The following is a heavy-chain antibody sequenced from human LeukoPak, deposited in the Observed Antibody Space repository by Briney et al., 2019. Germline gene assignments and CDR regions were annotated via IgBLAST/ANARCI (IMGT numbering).Heavy chain of an antibody. CDR1: GGSISSGGYS. CDR2: IYTSGST. CDR3: ARDIIDWFDP. V-gene: IGHV4-61*02. Sequence: SETLSLTCGVSGGSISSGGYSWSWIRQPAGRGREWIGRIYTSGSTNYNPSLKSRVTMSVDTSKNQFSLKLSSVTAADTAVYYCARDIIDWFDPWGQGTLVTVSS. D-gene: IGHD3-10*01. J-gene: IGHJ5*02.